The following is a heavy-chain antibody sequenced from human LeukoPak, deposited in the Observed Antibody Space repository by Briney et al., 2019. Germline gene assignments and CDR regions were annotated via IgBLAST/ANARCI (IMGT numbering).Heavy chain of an antibody. D-gene: IGHD6-13*01. CDR3: ARRYSSSCFDY. CDR2: VLYDGDTK. Sequence: GGSLRLSCAASGFTFSSYTIHWVRQAPGKGLDWVAVVLYDGDTKYYADSVKGRFTISRDKSKNTVYLQMNSLRAEDTAVYYCARRYSSSCFDYWGQGTLVTVSS. J-gene: IGHJ4*02. V-gene: IGHV3-30*04. CDR1: GFTFSSYT.